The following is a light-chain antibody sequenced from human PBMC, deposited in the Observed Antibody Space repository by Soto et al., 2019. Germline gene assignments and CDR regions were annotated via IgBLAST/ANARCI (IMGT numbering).Light chain of an antibody. J-gene: IGKJ1*01. V-gene: IGKV3-20*01. CDR1: QSVGTK. CDR2: GAS. CDR3: QQYGSLPWT. Sequence: EIVLTQSPGTLSLSPGERATLSFGASQSVGTKLAWYQQKPGQAPRLLIYGASSRVPGIPDRFSGSGSGTDFTLTISRLEPEDFAVYYCQQYGSLPWTFGQGTKVDIK.